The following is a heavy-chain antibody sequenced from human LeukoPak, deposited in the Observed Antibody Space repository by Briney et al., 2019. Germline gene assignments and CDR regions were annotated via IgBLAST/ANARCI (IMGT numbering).Heavy chain of an antibody. V-gene: IGHV3-30*04. J-gene: IGHJ5*02. Sequence: GGSLRLSCAASGFTFSYYAMHWVRQAPGKGLEWVAVISYDGSNKYYADSVKGRFTISRDNSKNTLYLQMNSLRAEDTAVYYCAREVLYYDFWSGFQFDPWGQGTLVTVSS. CDR3: AREVLYYDFWSGFQFDP. CDR1: GFTFSYYA. D-gene: IGHD3-3*01. CDR2: ISYDGSNK.